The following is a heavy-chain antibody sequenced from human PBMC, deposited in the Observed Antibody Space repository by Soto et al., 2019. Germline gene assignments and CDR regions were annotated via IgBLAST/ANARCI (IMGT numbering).Heavy chain of an antibody. D-gene: IGHD3-16*01. Sequence: QLQLQESGPGLVESWETLSLTCTVSSGSISITNVFWGWVRQPPGKGLEWIGNVAYSGSISFSPSSASRVTFTVDTSKNQSSLNLYSATAADTAVYYCARITGHHFDYWGQGTLVTVSS. CDR3: ARITGHHFDY. V-gene: IGHV4-39*01. J-gene: IGHJ4*02. CDR2: VAYSGSI. CDR1: SGSISITNVF.